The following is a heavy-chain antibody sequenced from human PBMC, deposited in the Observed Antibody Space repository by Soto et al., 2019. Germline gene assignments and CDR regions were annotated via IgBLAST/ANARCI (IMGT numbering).Heavy chain of an antibody. CDR3: AKKRSLHKAPFDY. Sequence: QVQLVESGGGVVQPGRSLRLSCAASGFTFSSYGMHWVRQAPGKGLEWVAVIWYDGSNKYYADSVKGRFTISRDNSKNTLYLQMNSLRAEDTAVYYCAKKRSLHKAPFDYWGQGTLVTVSS. J-gene: IGHJ4*02. V-gene: IGHV3-33*06. CDR2: IWYDGSNK. D-gene: IGHD1-1*01. CDR1: GFTFSSYG.